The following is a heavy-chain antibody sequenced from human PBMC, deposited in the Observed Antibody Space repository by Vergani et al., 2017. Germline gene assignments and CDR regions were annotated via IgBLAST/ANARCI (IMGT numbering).Heavy chain of an antibody. V-gene: IGHV3-23*04. CDR3: ASLGPGGAFDI. D-gene: IGHD2-8*02. J-gene: IGHJ3*02. Sequence: EVQLVESGGGLVQPGRSLRLSCAASGFTFDDYAMHWVRQAPGKGLEWVSGISGSGGSTYYADSVKGRFTISRDNSKNTLYLQMNSLRAEDTAVYYCASLGPGGAFDIWGQGTMVTVSS. CDR1: GFTFDDYA. CDR2: ISGSGGST.